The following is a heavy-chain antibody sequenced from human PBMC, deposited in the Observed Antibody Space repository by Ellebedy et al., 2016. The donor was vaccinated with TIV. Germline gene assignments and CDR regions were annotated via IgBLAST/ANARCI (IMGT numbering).Heavy chain of an antibody. V-gene: IGHV4-34*01. CDR3: ARRPPDYYYGMDV. J-gene: IGHJ6*02. CDR2: INHSGST. CDR1: GGSISSYY. Sequence: SETLSLTCTVSGGSISSYYWGWIRQPPGKGLEWIGEINHSGSTNYNPSLKSRVTVSVDTSKNQFSLKLSSVTAADTAVYYCARRPPDYYYGMDVWGQGTTVTVSS.